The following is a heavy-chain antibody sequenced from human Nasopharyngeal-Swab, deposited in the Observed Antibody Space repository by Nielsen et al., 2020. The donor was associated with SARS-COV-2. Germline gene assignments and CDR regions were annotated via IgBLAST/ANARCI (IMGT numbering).Heavy chain of an antibody. V-gene: IGHV1-18*04. CDR2: ISAYNGNT. J-gene: IGHJ4*02. D-gene: IGHD3-22*01. Sequence: ASVKVSCKASGYTFTSYGISWVRQAPGQGLEWMGWISAYNGNTNYAQKFQGRVTVTTDTSTSTAYMELRSLRSDDTAVYYCARDGIMRWTYHYDSSGDVDYRGQGTLVTVSS. CDR3: ARDGIMRWTYHYDSSGDVDY. CDR1: GYTFTSYG.